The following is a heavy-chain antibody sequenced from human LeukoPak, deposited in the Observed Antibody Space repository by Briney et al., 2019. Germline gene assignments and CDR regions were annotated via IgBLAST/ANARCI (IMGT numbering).Heavy chain of an antibody. CDR1: GGTFSSYA. Sequence: SVKVSCKASGGTFSSYAISWVRQAPGQGLECMGGIFPIFGTANYAQKFQGRVTITADESTSTAYMELSSLRSEDTAVYYCARDNAPGYCSSTSCYFSRDWFDPWGQGTLVTVSS. D-gene: IGHD2-2*01. J-gene: IGHJ5*02. V-gene: IGHV1-69*13. CDR3: ARDNAPGYCSSTSCYFSRDWFDP. CDR2: IFPIFGTA.